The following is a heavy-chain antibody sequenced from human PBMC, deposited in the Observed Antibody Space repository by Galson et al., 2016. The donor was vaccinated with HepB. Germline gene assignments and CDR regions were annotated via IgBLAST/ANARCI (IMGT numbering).Heavy chain of an antibody. D-gene: IGHD3-22*01. CDR2: ISSSSTYI. Sequence: SLRLSCAASGFTFSTYAMNWVRQAPGKGLEWVSSISSSSTYIYYADSVEGRFTISRDNAKNSLYLQMDSLRAEDTAVYYCARDSTRMDYYDSSGYPGGPSDYGGQGALVTVSS. J-gene: IGHJ4*02. V-gene: IGHV3-21*01. CDR1: GFTFSTYA. CDR3: ARDSTRMDYYDSSGYPGGPSDY.